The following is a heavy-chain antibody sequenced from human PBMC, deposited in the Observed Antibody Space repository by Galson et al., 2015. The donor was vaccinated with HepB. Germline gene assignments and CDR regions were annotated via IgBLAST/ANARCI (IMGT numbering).Heavy chain of an antibody. D-gene: IGHD4-23*01. CDR2: IIPTFGIA. CDR3: AKEALPDCGGVTGFHY. CDR1: GGTFSSYG. J-gene: IGHJ4*02. Sequence: SVKVSCKASGGTFSSYGISWVRQAPGQGLEWMGGIIPTFGIANYAQKFQGRVTITADESTSTAYMELSSLRSEDTAVYYCAKEALPDCGGVTGFHYWGQGTLVTVSS. V-gene: IGHV1-69*13.